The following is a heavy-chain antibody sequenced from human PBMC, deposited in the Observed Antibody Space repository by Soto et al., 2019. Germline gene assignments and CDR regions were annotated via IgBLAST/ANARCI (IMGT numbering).Heavy chain of an antibody. CDR2: IIPILGIA. V-gene: IGHV1-69*02. CDR3: ARGALIRITMIHWVAFDI. CDR1: GGTFSSYT. D-gene: IGHD3-22*01. Sequence: QVQLVQSGAEVKKPGSSVKVSCKASGGTFSSYTISWVRQAPGQGLEWMGRIIPILGIANYAQKFQGRVTITADKSTSTAYMELSSLRSEETAVYYCARGALIRITMIHWVAFDIWGQGTMVTVSS. J-gene: IGHJ3*02.